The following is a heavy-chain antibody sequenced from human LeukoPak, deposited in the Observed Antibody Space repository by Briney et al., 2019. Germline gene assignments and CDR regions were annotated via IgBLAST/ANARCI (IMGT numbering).Heavy chain of an antibody. D-gene: IGHD5-18*01. CDR2: INPNSGGT. J-gene: IGHJ3*02. V-gene: IGHV1-2*02. Sequence: ASVKVSCKASGYTFTGYYMHWVRQAPGQGLEWMGWINPNSGGTNYAQKFQGRVTMTRETSISTAYMELSRLRSDDTAVYYCARVLYRGYSYGVNAFDIWGQGTMVTVSS. CDR3: ARVLYRGYSYGVNAFDI. CDR1: GYTFTGYY.